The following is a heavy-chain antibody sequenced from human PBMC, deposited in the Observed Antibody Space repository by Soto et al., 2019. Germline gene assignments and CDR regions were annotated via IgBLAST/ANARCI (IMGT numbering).Heavy chain of an antibody. CDR3: ANPSGYYFGLGSHDEASDM. CDR2: ISYDGSRT. V-gene: IGHV3-30*02. D-gene: IGHD3-10*01. Sequence: QVQLVESGGGVVQPGRPLRLSCAASGFTFSRYGVHWVRQAPGKGLEWVSFISYDGSRTYYADSVKGRFTISRDNSKKTLYLQMNSLRAEDTAVYYCANPSGYYFGLGSHDEASDMWGQGTGVTVFS. J-gene: IGHJ3*02. CDR1: GFTFSRYG.